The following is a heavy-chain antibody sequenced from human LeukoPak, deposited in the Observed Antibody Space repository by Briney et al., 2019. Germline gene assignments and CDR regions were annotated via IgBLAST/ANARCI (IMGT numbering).Heavy chain of an antibody. D-gene: IGHD2/OR15-2a*01. CDR3: ARGRYFALDV. CDR1: GYTFSGHW. J-gene: IGHJ6*02. CDR2: INSDATGT. Sequence: GGSLRLSCAASGYTFSGHWIHWVRQAPGKGLEWVSRINSDATGTMYADSVKGRFTTSRDNAKNTAYLQMNSLRAEDTAVYYCARGRYFALDVWGQGTTVTVS. V-gene: IGHV3-74*03.